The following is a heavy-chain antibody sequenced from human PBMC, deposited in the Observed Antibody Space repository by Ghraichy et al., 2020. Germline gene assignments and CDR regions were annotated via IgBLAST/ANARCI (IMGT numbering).Heavy chain of an antibody. D-gene: IGHD5-24*01. CDR3: ARRVRSPNCFDI. Sequence: GESLNISCKASGYIFNTYWIGWVRQMPGKGLEYMGIIYPADSDTRYSPSSQGQVTISADKSIATAYLQWSSLRASDTAMYYCARRVRSPNCFDIWGQGTMVTVSS. CDR2: IYPADSDT. CDR1: GYIFNTYW. J-gene: IGHJ3*02. V-gene: IGHV5-51*01.